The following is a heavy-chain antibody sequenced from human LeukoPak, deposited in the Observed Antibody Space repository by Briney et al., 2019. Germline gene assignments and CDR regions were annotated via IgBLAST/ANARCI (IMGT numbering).Heavy chain of an antibody. CDR2: IYTSGST. CDR3: ARHSDYYDNSGYYGIGGIDY. D-gene: IGHD3-22*01. J-gene: IGHJ4*02. Sequence: SETLSLTCTVSGGSISSYYWGWIRQPPGKGLEWIGYIYTSGSTNYNPSLKSRVTISVDTSKNQFSLKLSSVTAADTAVYYCARHSDYYDNSGYYGIGGIDYWGQGTLVIVSS. V-gene: IGHV4-4*09. CDR1: GGSISSYY.